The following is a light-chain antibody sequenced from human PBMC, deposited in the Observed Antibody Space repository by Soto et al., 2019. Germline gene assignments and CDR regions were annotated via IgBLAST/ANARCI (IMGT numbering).Light chain of an antibody. CDR2: DAS. J-gene: IGKJ2*01. CDR3: QQRSIWPPDT. Sequence: EIVLTQSPATLSLSPGERATLSCRASQSVSSYLAWYQQKPGQAPRLLIYDASNRATGIPARFSGSGSGTDFTLTISSLEPEDFAVYYCQQRSIWPPDTFGQGTMLEIK. V-gene: IGKV3-11*01. CDR1: QSVSSY.